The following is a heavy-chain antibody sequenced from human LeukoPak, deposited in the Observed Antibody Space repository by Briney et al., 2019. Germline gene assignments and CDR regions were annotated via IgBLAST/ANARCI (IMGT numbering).Heavy chain of an antibody. CDR2: IHASGSI. CDR1: GGSISNYY. Sequence: SETLSLTCTVSGGSISNYYWSWIRQPAGKGLEWIGRIHASGSINYSPSLKSRVTISVDSSKNQFSLKLSSVTAADTALYHCARDGIGSYFGVDYWGQGTLVTVSS. V-gene: IGHV4-4*07. J-gene: IGHJ4*02. D-gene: IGHD1-26*01. CDR3: ARDGIGSYFGVDY.